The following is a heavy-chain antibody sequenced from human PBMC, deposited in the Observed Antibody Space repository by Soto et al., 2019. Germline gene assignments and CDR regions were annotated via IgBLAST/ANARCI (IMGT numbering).Heavy chain of an antibody. CDR3: ARVAGTRTGDYYYYYMDV. V-gene: IGHV1-69*02. CDR1: GGTFSSYT. Sequence: QVQLVQSGAEVKKPGSPVKVSCKASGGTFSSYTISWVRQAPGQGLEWMGRIIPILGIANYAQKFQGRVTITADKSTSTAYMELSSLRSEDTAVYYCARVAGTRTGDYYYYYMDVWGKGTTVTVSS. D-gene: IGHD1-1*01. J-gene: IGHJ6*03. CDR2: IIPILGIA.